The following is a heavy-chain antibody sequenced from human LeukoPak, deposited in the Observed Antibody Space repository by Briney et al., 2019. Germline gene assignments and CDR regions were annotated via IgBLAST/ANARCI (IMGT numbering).Heavy chain of an antibody. Sequence: PGGSLRLSCAASGFTFSSYWMHWVRQAPGKGLVWVSRINPDGSSTNYADSVKGQFTISRDNAKNTLYLQMNSLRAEDTAVYYCARGRYYGSGNYYNPFDYWGQGTLVTVSS. V-gene: IGHV3-74*01. CDR1: GFTFSSYW. CDR2: INPDGSST. D-gene: IGHD3-10*01. J-gene: IGHJ4*02. CDR3: ARGRYYGSGNYYNPFDY.